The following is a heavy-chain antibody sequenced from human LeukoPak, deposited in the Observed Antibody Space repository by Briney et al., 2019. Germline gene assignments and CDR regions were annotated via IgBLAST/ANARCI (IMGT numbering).Heavy chain of an antibody. CDR1: GGSVRSYY. CDR2: IYTSGST. V-gene: IGHV4-4*07. D-gene: IGHD4-11*01. J-gene: IGHJ6*03. CDR3: ARDSTVTTSNHMDV. Sequence: SETLSLTCTVPGGSVRSYYWSWVRQPAGKALEWIGRIYTSGSTSYNPSLKSRVTISVDKSKNQFSLKLSSVTAADTAMYYCARDSTVTTSNHMDVWGKGTTVTVSS.